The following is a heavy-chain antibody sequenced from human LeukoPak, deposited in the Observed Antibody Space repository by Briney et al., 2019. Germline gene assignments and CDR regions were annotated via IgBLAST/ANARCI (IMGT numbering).Heavy chain of an antibody. V-gene: IGHV1-69*04. CDR2: IILFLGIA. J-gene: IGHJ6*02. D-gene: IGHD4-17*01. CDR3: ARVPLTTVTLAPYYYYGMDV. Sequence: ASGKFSCKASGATFSSYAFSWGRKPPGQGLGWMGRIILFLGIANYAQKFQGRVTITADKSTSTAYMELSSLRSEDTAVYYCARVPLTTVTLAPYYYYGMDVWGQGTTVTVSS. CDR1: GATFSSYA.